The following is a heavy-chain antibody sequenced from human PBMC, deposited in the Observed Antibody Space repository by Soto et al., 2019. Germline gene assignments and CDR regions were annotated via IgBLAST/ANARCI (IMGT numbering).Heavy chain of an antibody. J-gene: IGHJ4*02. D-gene: IGHD2-15*01. CDR2: IDWDDDK. Sequence: SGPTLVNPTQTLTLTCTFSGFSLSTSGMRVSWIRQPPGKALEWLARIDWDDDKYYNTSLKTRLTISKDSSKNQVVLTMTNMDPVDTATYYCARMFHCSGGTCPFDYWGQGALVTVSS. V-gene: IGHV2-70*04. CDR1: GFSLSTSGMR. CDR3: ARMFHCSGGTCPFDY.